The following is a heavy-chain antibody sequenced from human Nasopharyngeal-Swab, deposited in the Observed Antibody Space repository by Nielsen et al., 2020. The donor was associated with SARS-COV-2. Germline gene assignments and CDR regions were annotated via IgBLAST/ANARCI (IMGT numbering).Heavy chain of an antibody. D-gene: IGHD3-9*01. CDR2: IKQDGSEI. V-gene: IGHV3-7*01. CDR3: AKDLLRYFVSWQFDP. J-gene: IGHJ5*02. Sequence: GGSLRLSCAASGFTFSNYWMSWVRQAPGKGLEWVANIKQDGSEIYYVDSLKGRFTISRDNAKNSLYLQMNSLRAEDTAVYYCAKDLLRYFVSWQFDPWGQGTLVTVSS. CDR1: GFTFSNYW.